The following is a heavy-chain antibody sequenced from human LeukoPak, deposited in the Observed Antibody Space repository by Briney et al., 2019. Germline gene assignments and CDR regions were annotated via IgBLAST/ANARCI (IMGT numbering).Heavy chain of an antibody. D-gene: IGHD6-19*01. CDR2: IWYDGRTK. CDR3: GREWGRIAVAGGRGY. Sequence: GGSLRLSCEVSGFTFSNYGMHWVRQAPGKGLEWVALIWYDGRTKFNADYVKGRFTISRDNSANSLYLQMSSLRVEDTAVYFCGREWGRIAVAGGRGYWGEGALVTVSS. CDR1: GFTFSNYG. J-gene: IGHJ4*02. V-gene: IGHV3-33*01.